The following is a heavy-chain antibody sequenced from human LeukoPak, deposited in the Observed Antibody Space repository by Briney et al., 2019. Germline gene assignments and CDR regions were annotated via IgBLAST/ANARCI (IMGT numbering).Heavy chain of an antibody. CDR1: GYSISSGYY. V-gene: IGHV4-38-2*02. D-gene: IGHD5-24*01. Sequence: KPSETLSLTCTVSGYSISSGYYWGWIRQPPGKGLEWIGSIYHSGSTYYNPSLKSRVTISVDTSKNQFSLKLSSVTAADTAVYYCARQRRWLQAYFCFDYWGQGTLVTVSS. CDR3: ARQRRWLQAYFCFDY. CDR2: IYHSGST. J-gene: IGHJ4*02.